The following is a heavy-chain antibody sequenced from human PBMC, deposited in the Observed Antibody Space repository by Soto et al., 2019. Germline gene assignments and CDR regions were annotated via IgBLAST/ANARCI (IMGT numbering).Heavy chain of an antibody. D-gene: IGHD2-15*01. V-gene: IGHV4-31*03. CDR2: IYYSGST. CDR1: GGSISSGGYY. J-gene: IGHJ4*02. Sequence: QVQLQESGPGLVKPSQTLSLTCTVSGGSISSGGYYWSWIRQHPGKGLEWIGYIYYSGSTYYNPSLKSRVTISVDTSKNQFALKLSSVTAADTAVYYCARGSVVAATLFDYWGQGTLVTVSS. CDR3: ARGSVVAATLFDY.